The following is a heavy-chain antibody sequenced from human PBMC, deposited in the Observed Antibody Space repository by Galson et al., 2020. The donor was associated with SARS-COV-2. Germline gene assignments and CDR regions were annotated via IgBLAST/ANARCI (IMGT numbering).Heavy chain of an antibody. V-gene: IGHV3-48*03. CDR2: ISSSGSTI. CDR1: GFTFSSYE. J-gene: IGHJ6*03. Sequence: GESLKISCAASGFTFSSYEMNWVRQAPGKGLEWVSYISSSGSTIYYADSVKGRFTISRDNSKNTLYLQMNSLRAEDTAVYYCAKDLSVFTIFGVVIVMDVWGKGTTVTVSS. CDR3: AKDLSVFTIFGVVIVMDV. D-gene: IGHD3-3*01.